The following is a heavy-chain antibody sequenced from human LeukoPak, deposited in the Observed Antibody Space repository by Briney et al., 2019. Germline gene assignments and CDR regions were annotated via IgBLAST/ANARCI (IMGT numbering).Heavy chain of an antibody. J-gene: IGHJ3*02. Sequence: GGSLRLSCAASGFTFSSNAMSWVRQAPGKGLEWVSSISGSGGSTYYADSVKGRFNISRDDSKHTLYRQMNSLRSQDTAVYYCAKVFLHYNYFDAFDIWGQGTMVTVSS. V-gene: IGHV3-23*01. CDR1: GFTFSSNA. CDR3: AKVFLHYNYFDAFDI. D-gene: IGHD5-24*01. CDR2: ISGSGGST.